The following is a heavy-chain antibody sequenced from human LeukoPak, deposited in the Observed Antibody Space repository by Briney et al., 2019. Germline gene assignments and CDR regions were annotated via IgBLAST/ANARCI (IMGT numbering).Heavy chain of an antibody. CDR1: GFTFINYW. D-gene: IGHD6-13*01. CDR2: IKQDGSQI. Sequence: SGGSLRLSCAGSGFTFINYWMTWVRQAPGKGLEWVANIKQDGSQIYYVDSVEGRLTISRDNAKNSVYLQVNSLRVEDTAVYFCARVGYSSSSLDYWGQGTPVTVSS. J-gene: IGHJ4*02. V-gene: IGHV3-7*04. CDR3: ARVGYSSSSLDY.